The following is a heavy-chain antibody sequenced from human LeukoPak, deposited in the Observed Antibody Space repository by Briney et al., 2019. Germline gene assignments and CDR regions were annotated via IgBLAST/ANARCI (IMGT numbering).Heavy chain of an antibody. CDR1: GYTFTGYY. J-gene: IGHJ4*02. D-gene: IGHD1-26*01. CDR3: ARRIVGPPYYFDY. V-gene: IGHV1-2*02. CDR2: INPNSGGT. Sequence: ASVKVSCKASGYTFTGYYMHWVRQAPGQGLEWMGWINPNSGGTNYAQKFQGRVTMTRDTSISTAYMELSRLRSDDTAVYYCARRIVGPPYYFDYWGQGTLVTVSS.